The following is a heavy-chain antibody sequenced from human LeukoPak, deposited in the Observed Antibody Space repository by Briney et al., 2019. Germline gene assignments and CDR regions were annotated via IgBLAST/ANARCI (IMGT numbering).Heavy chain of an antibody. Sequence: ASVKVSCKASGYKFTADYCHWCQKPPGRGLKFLGWINPDSGFTNYAQKFRGRVTMTRDASISTAYLEVRSLTSDDTAVYYCAPTAEAYTSWWKVWGQGTLVTVSS. J-gene: IGHJ4*02. CDR1: GYKFTADY. V-gene: IGHV1-2*02. CDR2: INPDSGFT. CDR3: APTAEAYTSWWKV. D-gene: IGHD3-16*01.